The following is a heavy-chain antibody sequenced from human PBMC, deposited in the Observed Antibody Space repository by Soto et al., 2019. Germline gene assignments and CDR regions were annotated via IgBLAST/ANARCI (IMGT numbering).Heavy chain of an antibody. CDR3: ARDHKQWLVHDY. D-gene: IGHD6-19*01. V-gene: IGHV1-69*13. J-gene: IGHJ4*02. CDR2: IIPIFGTA. Sequence: ASVKVSCKASGGTFSSYAISWVRQAPGQGLEWMGGIIPIFGTANYAQKFQGRVTITADESTSTAYMELSSLRSEDTAVYYCARDHKQWLVHDYWGQGTLVTVSS. CDR1: GGTFSSYA.